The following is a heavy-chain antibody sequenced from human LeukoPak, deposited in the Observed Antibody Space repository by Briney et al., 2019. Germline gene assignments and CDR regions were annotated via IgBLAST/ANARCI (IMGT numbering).Heavy chain of an antibody. CDR1: GFTFSSYA. CDR2: ISGSGGST. J-gene: IGHJ4*02. CDR3: ANTKWGRNDY. V-gene: IGHV3-23*01. Sequence: GGSLRLSCAASGFTFSSYAMSWVRQAPGKGLEWVSAISGSGGSTYYADSVKGRFTISRDNSKNTLYLQMNGLRAEDTAVYYCANTKWGRNDYWGQGTLVTVSS. D-gene: IGHD1-26*01.